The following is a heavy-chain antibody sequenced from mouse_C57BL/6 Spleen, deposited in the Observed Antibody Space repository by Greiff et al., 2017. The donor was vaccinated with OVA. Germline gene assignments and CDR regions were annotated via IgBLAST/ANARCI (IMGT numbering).Heavy chain of an antibody. Sequence: QVQLQQSGAELVMPGASVKLSCKASGYTFTSYWMHWVKQRPGQGLEWIGEIDPSDSYTNYNPKFKGKSTLTVDKSSSTAYMQLSSLTSEDSAVYYCASLSDSLFAYWGQGTLVTVSA. J-gene: IGHJ3*01. CDR3: ASLSDSLFAY. CDR2: IDPSDSYT. CDR1: GYTFTSYW. D-gene: IGHD3-2*01. V-gene: IGHV1-69*01.